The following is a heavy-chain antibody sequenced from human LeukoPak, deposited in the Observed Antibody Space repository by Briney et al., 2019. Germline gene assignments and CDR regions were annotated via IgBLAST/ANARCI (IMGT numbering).Heavy chain of an antibody. J-gene: IGHJ4*02. CDR1: GGTFSSYA. CDR2: IIPILGMA. D-gene: IGHD5-12*01. CDR3: ARDRGYDSSGFDY. V-gene: IGHV1-69*04. Sequence: SVKVSCKASGGTFSSYAISWVRQAPGQGLEWMGRIIPILGMANYAQKFQGRVAITADKSTSTAYMELSSLRSEDTAVYYCARDRGYDSSGFDYWGQGTLVTVSS.